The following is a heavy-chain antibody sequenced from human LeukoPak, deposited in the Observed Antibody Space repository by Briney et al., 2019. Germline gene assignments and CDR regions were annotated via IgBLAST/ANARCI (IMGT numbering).Heavy chain of an antibody. J-gene: IGHJ5*02. Sequence: ASVKVSCKASGYTFTSYYMHWARRAPGQGLEWMGIINPSGGSTSYAQKFQGRVAMTRDTSTSTVYMELSSLRSEDTAVYYCARGRLGGSSSDWFDPWGQGTLVTVSS. D-gene: IGHD6-6*01. V-gene: IGHV1-46*01. CDR1: GYTFTSYY. CDR2: INPSGGST. CDR3: ARGRLGGSSSDWFDP.